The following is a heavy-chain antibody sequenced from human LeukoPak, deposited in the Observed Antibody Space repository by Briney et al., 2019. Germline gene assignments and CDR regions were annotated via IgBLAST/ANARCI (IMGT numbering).Heavy chain of an antibody. CDR3: ARDPAGSGSYYYDY. D-gene: IGHD3-10*01. J-gene: IGHJ4*02. CDR1: GFTSSSYS. CDR2: ISSSSSYI. V-gene: IGHV3-21*01. Sequence: GGSLRLSCAASGFTSSSYSMNWVRQAPGKGLEWVSSISSSSSYIYYADSVKGRFTISRDNAKNSLYLQMNSLRAEDTAVYYCARDPAGSGSYYYDYWGQGTLVTVSS.